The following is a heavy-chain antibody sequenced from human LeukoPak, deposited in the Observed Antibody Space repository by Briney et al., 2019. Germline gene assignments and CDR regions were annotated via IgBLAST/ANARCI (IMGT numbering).Heavy chain of an antibody. CDR2: IKQDGSEK. V-gene: IGHV3-7*01. CDR1: GFTFSRYW. CDR3: ARERQNKDFWSGGDY. D-gene: IGHD3-3*01. Sequence: GGSLRLSCAASGFTFSRYWMNWVRQAPGKGLEWVANIKQDGSEKYYADSVKGRFTISRDNSKNTLYLQMNSLRAEDTAVYYCARERQNKDFWSGGDYWGQGTLVTVSS. J-gene: IGHJ4*02.